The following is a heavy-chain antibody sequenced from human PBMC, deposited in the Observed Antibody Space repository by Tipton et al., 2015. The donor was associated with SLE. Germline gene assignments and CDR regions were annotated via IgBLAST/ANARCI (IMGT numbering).Heavy chain of an antibody. J-gene: IGHJ4*02. CDR2: IIPILGLP. D-gene: IGHD1-1*01. CDR1: GGDFNYYT. V-gene: IGHV1-69*04. Sequence: QSGAEVKKPGSSVKVSCKASGGDFNYYTIAWVRQGPGQGLEWMGRIIPILGLPNYAQKFEGRVTIAADKSTSTAYMEVSSLRYEDTAVYYCARESGTSPADDYWGQGTLVTVSS. CDR3: ARESGTSPADDY.